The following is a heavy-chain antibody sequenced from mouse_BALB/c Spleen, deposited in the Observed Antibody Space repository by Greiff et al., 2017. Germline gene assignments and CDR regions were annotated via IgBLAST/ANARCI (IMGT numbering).Heavy chain of an antibody. CDR3: APLYGNSFAY. V-gene: IGHV1-4*02. J-gene: IGHJ3*01. CDR1: GYTFTSYT. Sequence: QVQLQQSAAELARPGASVKMSCKASGYTFTSYTMHWVKQRPGQGLEWIGYINPSSGYTEYNQKFKDKTTLTADKSSSTAYMQLSSLTSEDSAVYYCAPLYGNSFAYWGQGTLVTVSA. CDR2: INPSSGYT. D-gene: IGHD2-1*01.